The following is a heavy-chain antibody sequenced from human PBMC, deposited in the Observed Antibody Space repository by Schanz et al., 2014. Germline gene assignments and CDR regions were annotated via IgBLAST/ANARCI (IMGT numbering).Heavy chain of an antibody. Sequence: EAQLLESGGGLVQPGGSLRLSCAASGFNFKAYAMSWVRQAPGKGLEWVSGIEFSGGTTYYADSAKGRFTISRDNSKNTLYLLMNSLRAEDTAVYYCAKDLISGWSGFDYWGQGTLVTVSS. D-gene: IGHD6-19*01. V-gene: IGHV3-23*01. CDR2: IEFSGGTT. J-gene: IGHJ4*02. CDR3: AKDLISGWSGFDY. CDR1: GFNFKAYA.